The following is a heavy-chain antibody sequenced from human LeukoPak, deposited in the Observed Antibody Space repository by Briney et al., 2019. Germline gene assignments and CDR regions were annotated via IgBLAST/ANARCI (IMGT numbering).Heavy chain of an antibody. CDR3: AKDRPNYYDSSGHYYRRDGDY. CDR2: ISGSGSLT. Sequence: GGSLRLSCAASGFTFSTYAMSWVRQAPGKGLEWVSSISGSGSLTYYAGCVKGRFTISRDNSKDTLYLQMNSLRVEDTAVYYCAKDRPNYYDSSGHYYRRDGDYWGQGTLVTVSS. CDR1: GFTFSTYA. J-gene: IGHJ4*02. V-gene: IGHV3-23*01. D-gene: IGHD3-22*01.